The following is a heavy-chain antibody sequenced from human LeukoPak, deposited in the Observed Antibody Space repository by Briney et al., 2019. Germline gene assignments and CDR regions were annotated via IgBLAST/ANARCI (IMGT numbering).Heavy chain of an antibody. J-gene: IGHJ3*02. D-gene: IGHD2-15*01. CDR3: ARDRSCSGGACSDAFGI. CDR2: TSSDGINR. Sequence: GGSLRLSCAASGFTLSNYDIHWVRQPPGEGLEWVAVTSSDGINRYYIDYVKGRFTISRDKSKNTLYLQMNGLTTEDTALYYCARDRSCSGGACSDAFGIWGQGTMVTVSS. CDR1: GFTLSNYD. V-gene: IGHV3-30*03.